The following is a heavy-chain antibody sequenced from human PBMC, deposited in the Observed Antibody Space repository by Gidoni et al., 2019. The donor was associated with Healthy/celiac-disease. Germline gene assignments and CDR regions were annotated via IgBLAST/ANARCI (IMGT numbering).Heavy chain of an antibody. CDR3: AGRNWFDP. V-gene: IGHV4-34*01. CDR1: GGSFSGYY. Sequence: QVQLQQWGAGLLKPSETLSLTCAVYGGSFSGYYWSWIRQPPGKGLEWIGEINHSGSTNYNPSLKSRVTISVDTSKNQFSLKLSSVTAADTAVYYCAGRNWFDPWSQGTLVTVSS. CDR2: INHSGST. J-gene: IGHJ5*02.